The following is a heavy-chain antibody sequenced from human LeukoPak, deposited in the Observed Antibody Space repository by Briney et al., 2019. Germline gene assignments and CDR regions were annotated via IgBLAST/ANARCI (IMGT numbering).Heavy chain of an antibody. V-gene: IGHV4-4*07. CDR3: ARDHRQWLVKDAFDI. D-gene: IGHD6-19*01. Sequence: SETLSLTCTVSGGSISSYYWSWIRQPAGKGLEWIGRIYTSGSTNYNPSLKSRVTMSVDTSKNQFSLKLSSVTAADTAVYYCARDHRQWLVKDAFDIWGQGTMVTVSS. J-gene: IGHJ3*02. CDR1: GGSISSYY. CDR2: IYTSGST.